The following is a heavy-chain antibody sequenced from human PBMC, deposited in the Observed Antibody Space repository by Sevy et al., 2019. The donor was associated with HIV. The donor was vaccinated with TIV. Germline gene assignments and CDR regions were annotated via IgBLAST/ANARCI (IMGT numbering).Heavy chain of an antibody. D-gene: IGHD1-7*01. Sequence: SDTLSLTCTVSGGSISSYYWSWIRQPPGKGLEWIGYIYYSGSTNYNPSLKSRVTISVDTSKNQFSLKLSSVTAADTAVYYCARGSITGTTDWFDPWGQGTLVTVSS. J-gene: IGHJ5*02. CDR2: IYYSGST. CDR1: GGSISSYY. V-gene: IGHV4-59*01. CDR3: ARGSITGTTDWFDP.